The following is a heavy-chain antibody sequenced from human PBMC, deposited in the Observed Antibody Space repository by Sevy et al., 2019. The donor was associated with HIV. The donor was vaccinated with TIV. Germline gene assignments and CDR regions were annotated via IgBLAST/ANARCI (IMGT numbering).Heavy chain of an antibody. D-gene: IGHD2-15*01. CDR1: GGSISSSSYY. V-gene: IGHV4-39*01. CDR2: IYYSAST. CDR3: AKILGYCSSGSCSTSTHSGDY. J-gene: IGHJ4*02. Sequence: SETLSLTCTVSGGSISSSSYYWGWIRQPPGKGLEWIGSIYYSASTYYNPSLKSRVTISVDTSKNQFSLKLSTVTAADTAVYYCAKILGYCSSGSCSTSTHSGDYWGQGTLVTVSS.